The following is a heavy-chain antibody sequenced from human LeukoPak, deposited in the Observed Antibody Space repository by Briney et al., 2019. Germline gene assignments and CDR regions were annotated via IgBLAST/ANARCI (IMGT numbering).Heavy chain of an antibody. J-gene: IGHJ6*03. CDR2: ISGGGDNT. D-gene: IGHD3-3*02. CDR3: AKNSVIAFPAYYYCMDV. Sequence: GGSLRLSCAASGFTFSNFAMSWVRQAPGKGLEWVSAISGGGDNTYYIDSVKGRFTISRDNSKNTLYLQMHSLRAEDTALYYCAKNSVIAFPAYYYCMDVWGKGTTVTVSS. CDR1: GFTFSNFA. V-gene: IGHV3-23*01.